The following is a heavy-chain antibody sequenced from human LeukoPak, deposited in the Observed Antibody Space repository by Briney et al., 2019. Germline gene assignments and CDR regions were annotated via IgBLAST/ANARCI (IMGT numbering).Heavy chain of an antibody. CDR2: INPNSGGT. V-gene: IGHV1-2*02. CDR3: ARFGVPPAAQLKAFDI. CDR1: GYTFTGYY. Sequence: GASVKVSCKASGYTFTGYYMHWVRQAPGQGLEWMGWINPNSGGTNYAQKFQGRVTMTRDTSISTAYMELSRLRSDDTAVYYCARFGVPPAAQLKAFDIWGQGTMVTVSS. J-gene: IGHJ3*02. D-gene: IGHD2-2*01.